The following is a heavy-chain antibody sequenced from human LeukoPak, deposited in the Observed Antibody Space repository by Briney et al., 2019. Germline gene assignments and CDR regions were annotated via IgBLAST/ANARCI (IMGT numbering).Heavy chain of an antibody. D-gene: IGHD1-26*01. Sequence: SETLSLTCTVSGGSISSYYWSWIRQPAGKGLEWIGRIYTTGSTNYNPSLKSRVTMSADTSKNQFSLKLSSVTAADTAVYFCARVGGWEPKLHGVTFDYLGQGTLVTVSS. V-gene: IGHV4-4*07. CDR1: GGSISSYY. J-gene: IGHJ4*02. CDR2: IYTTGST. CDR3: ARVGGWEPKLHGVTFDY.